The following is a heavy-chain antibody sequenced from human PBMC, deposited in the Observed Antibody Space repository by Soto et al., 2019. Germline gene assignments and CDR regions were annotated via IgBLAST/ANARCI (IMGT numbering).Heavy chain of an antibody. CDR1: GFAFSSYG. D-gene: IGHD3-22*01. CDR2: IWYDGSNK. V-gene: IGHV3-33*01. Sequence: PGGSLRLSCAASGFAFSSYGMHWVRQAPGKGLEWVAVIWYDGSNKYYADSVKGRFTISRDNSKNTLYLQMNSLRAEDTAVYYCARDDYDSSGYSVYYFDYWGQGTLVTVSS. J-gene: IGHJ4*02. CDR3: ARDDYDSSGYSVYYFDY.